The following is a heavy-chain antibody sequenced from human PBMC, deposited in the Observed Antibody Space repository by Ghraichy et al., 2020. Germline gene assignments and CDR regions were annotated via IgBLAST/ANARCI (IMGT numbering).Heavy chain of an antibody. CDR2: INPNSGGT. V-gene: IGHV1-2*04. Sequence: ASVKVSCKASGYTFTGYYMHWVRQAPGQGLEWMGWINPNSGGTNYAQKFQGWVTMTRDTSISTAYMELSRLRSDDTAVYYCARDTGGGIQLHWYFDLWGRGTLVTVSS. J-gene: IGHJ2*01. D-gene: IGHD5-18*01. CDR3: ARDTGGGIQLHWYFDL. CDR1: GYTFTGYY.